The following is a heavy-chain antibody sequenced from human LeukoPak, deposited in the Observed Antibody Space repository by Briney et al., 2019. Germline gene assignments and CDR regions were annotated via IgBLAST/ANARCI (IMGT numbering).Heavy chain of an antibody. CDR1: GGSISSSSYY. Sequence: SETLSLTCTVSGGSISSSSYYWGWIRQPPGKGLEWIGSIYYSGSTYYNPSLKSRVTISVDTSKNQFSLKLSSVTAADTAVYYCARDRSRRYYGSGIDWFDPWGQGTLVTVSS. D-gene: IGHD3-10*01. J-gene: IGHJ5*02. V-gene: IGHV4-39*07. CDR3: ARDRSRRYYGSGIDWFDP. CDR2: IYYSGST.